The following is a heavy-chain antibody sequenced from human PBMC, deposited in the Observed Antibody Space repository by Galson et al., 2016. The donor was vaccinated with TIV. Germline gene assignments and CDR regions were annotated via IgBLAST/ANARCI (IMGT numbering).Heavy chain of an antibody. Sequence: SLRLSCAVSGFTVSTKYMSWVRQAPGKGLEWVSIIYSGGNTYYADSLKGRFTVSRDNAKNTLYLQMNSLRPEDTAVYYCATVAGTRYSASMYYFDFWGQGTLVTVSS. D-gene: IGHD6-13*01. J-gene: IGHJ4*02. CDR1: GFTVSTKY. V-gene: IGHV3-66*02. CDR3: ATVAGTRYSASMYYFDF. CDR2: IYSGGNT.